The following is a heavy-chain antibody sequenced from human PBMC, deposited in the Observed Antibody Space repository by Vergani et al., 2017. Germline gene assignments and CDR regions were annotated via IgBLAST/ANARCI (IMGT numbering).Heavy chain of an antibody. CDR3: ARVYCRGMSCAGTDYFYHIDV. CDR1: GYSFSSNW. V-gene: IGHV5-51*03. D-gene: IGHD3/OR15-3a*01. Sequence: EVQLEQSGAAVKKPGESLEISCKGSGYSFSSNWIAWVLERPGQGLEWMGMIYPGNSETRNNPSFRGQVTMSVDKSISTAYLQWSSLKASDSAMYYCARVYCRGMSCAGTDYFYHIDVWGKGTTVTVS. J-gene: IGHJ6*03. CDR2: IYPGNSET.